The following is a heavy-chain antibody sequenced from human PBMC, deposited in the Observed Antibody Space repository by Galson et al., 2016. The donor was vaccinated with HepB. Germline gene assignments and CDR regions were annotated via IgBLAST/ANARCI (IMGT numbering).Heavy chain of an antibody. CDR3: ATIAVDHDLDY. CDR1: GGSISSYF. J-gene: IGHJ4*02. CDR2: IYYSGIA. Sequence: ETLSLTCAVSGGSISSYFWSWIRQPPGKGLEWIGYIYYSGIANYNPSLKSRVSISVDTSKNQFSLKLTSVTAADTAVYYCATIAVDHDLDYWGQGTLVTVSS. V-gene: IGHV4-59*01. D-gene: IGHD6-19*01.